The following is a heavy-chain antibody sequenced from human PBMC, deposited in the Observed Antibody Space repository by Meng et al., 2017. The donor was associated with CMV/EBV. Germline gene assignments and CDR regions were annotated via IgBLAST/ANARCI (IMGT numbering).Heavy chain of an antibody. J-gene: IGHJ1*01. D-gene: IGHD2-2*01. V-gene: IGHV1-2*02. CDR3: ARDMEPVVSGAPVVRKYFQH. Sequence: ASVKVSCKASGYTFTDYYMHWVRQAPGQGLEWMGWINPSSGGTNYAQKFQGRVTMTRDTSISTGYMELSRLRSDDTAVYYCARDMEPVVSGAPVVRKYFQHWGQGTLVTVSS. CDR1: GYTFTDYY. CDR2: INPSSGGT.